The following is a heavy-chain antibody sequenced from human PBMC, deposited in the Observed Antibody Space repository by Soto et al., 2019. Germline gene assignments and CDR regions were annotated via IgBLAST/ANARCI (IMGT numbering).Heavy chain of an antibody. V-gene: IGHV6-1*01. D-gene: IGHD5-12*01. CDR2: TYYRSKWYN. J-gene: IGHJ4*02. CDR1: GDSVSSISAA. CDR3: GRESHSVYALSY. Sequence: QVQLQQSGPGLVKPSQTLSLTCAISGDSVSSISAAWNWIRQSPSRGLEWLGRTYYRSKWYNDYAISVKSRITINPDASKNQFSMQLDSVTPEDTAVYYCGRESHSVYALSYWGQGTLVTVSP.